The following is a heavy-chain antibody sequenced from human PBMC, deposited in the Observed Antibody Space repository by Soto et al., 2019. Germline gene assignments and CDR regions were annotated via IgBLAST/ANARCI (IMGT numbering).Heavy chain of an antibody. CDR3: ARSTIFGVVIPDY. D-gene: IGHD3-3*01. V-gene: IGHV4-31*03. CDR2: IYYSGST. Sequence: SETLSLTCTVSGGSISSGGYYWSWIRQHPGKGLEWIGYIYYSGSTYYNPSLKSRVTISVDTSKNQFSLKLSSVTAADTAVYYCARSTIFGVVIPDYWGQGTLVTVSS. J-gene: IGHJ4*02. CDR1: GGSISSGGYY.